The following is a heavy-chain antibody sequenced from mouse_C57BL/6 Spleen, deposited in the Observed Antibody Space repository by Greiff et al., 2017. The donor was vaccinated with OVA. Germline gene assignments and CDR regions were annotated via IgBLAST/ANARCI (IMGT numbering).Heavy chain of an antibody. Sequence: QVQLQQSGAELARPGASVKLSCKASGYTFTRYGISWVKQSTGQGLEWIGEIYPRSGNTYYNEKFKGKATLTADKSSSTAYMELRSLTSEDSAVYFCAIYYSNFPWFAYWGQGTLVTVSA. CDR3: AIYYSNFPWFAY. CDR2: IYPRSGNT. D-gene: IGHD2-5*01. J-gene: IGHJ3*01. V-gene: IGHV1-81*01. CDR1: GYTFTRYG.